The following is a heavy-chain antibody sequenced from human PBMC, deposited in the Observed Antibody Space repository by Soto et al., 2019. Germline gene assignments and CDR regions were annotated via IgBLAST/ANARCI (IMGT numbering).Heavy chain of an antibody. D-gene: IGHD5-18*01. CDR3: ATGGHNDGYNFYHGMDV. Sequence: LQLQESGSGLVKPSQTLSLTCTVSGGSISSGGFSWSWVRLPPGKGLEWIGSIYRRGSIYYNPSPKSRVTISVDRSKNQFSLNLSSVTAADTAVYFCATGGHNDGYNFYHGMDVWGQGTTVTVS. V-gene: IGHV4-30-2*01. CDR2: IYRRGSI. CDR1: GGSISSGGFS. J-gene: IGHJ6*02.